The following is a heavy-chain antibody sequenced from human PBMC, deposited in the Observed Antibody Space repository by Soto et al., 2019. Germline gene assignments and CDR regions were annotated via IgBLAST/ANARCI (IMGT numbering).Heavy chain of an antibody. J-gene: IGHJ6*02. CDR2: IYYSGST. D-gene: IGHD5-12*01. CDR3: AGXGVAPRRDGYNPKGMDV. Sequence: SETLSLTCTVSGGSISSGGYYWSWIRQHPGKGLEWIGYIYYSGSTYYNPSLKSRVTISVDTSKNQFSLKLSSVTAADTAVYYCAGXGVAPRRDGYNPKGMDVWGQGTTVTVSS. V-gene: IGHV4-31*03. CDR1: GGSISSGGYY.